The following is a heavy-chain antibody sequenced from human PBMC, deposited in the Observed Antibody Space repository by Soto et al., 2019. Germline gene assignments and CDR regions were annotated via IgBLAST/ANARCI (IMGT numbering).Heavy chain of an antibody. CDR1: GGSIRSNNR. CDR2: IFHSGST. Sequence: QVQLQESGPGLVKPSGTLSLTCAVSGGSIRSNNRWSWVRQPPGKGLEWIGEIFHSGSTNYNPPLKTRVTISVDKSKNQCYLKLSSVTAADTAVYYCARVYSGSYSDYWGQGTLVTVSS. J-gene: IGHJ4*02. V-gene: IGHV4-4*02. CDR3: ARVYSGSYSDY. D-gene: IGHD1-26*01.